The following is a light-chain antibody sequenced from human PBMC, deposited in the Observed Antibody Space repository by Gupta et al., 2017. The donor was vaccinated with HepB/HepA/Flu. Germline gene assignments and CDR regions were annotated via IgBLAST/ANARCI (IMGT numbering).Light chain of an antibody. CDR1: QSLLHSTGHNY. Sequence: DVVMTQSPLSLSVTPGEPASISCRSSQSLLHSTGHNYLDWYLQKPGQSPQLLIYLGSNRASGVPDRFSGSGSGTDFTLKISRVEAEDVGVYYCMQASHTLWTFGQGTKVEIK. J-gene: IGKJ1*01. CDR3: MQASHTLWT. CDR2: LGS. V-gene: IGKV2-28*01.